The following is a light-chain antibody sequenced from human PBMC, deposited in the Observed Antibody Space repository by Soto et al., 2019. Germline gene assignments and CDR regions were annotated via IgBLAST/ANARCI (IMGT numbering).Light chain of an antibody. CDR1: SSNIGSNT. CDR3: AAWYDSLNGV. J-gene: IGLJ2*01. CDR2: SNN. V-gene: IGLV1-44*01. Sequence: QLVLTQPPSASGTPGQRVTISCSGSSSNIGSNTVNWYQQLPGTAPKLLIYSNNQRPSGVPDRFSGSKSGTSASLAISGLQSEDEADYYCAAWYDSLNGVFGGGTKLTVL.